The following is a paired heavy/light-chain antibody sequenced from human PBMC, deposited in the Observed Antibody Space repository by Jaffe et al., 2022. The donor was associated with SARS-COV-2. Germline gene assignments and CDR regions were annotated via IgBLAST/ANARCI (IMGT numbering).Light chain of an antibody. V-gene: IGKV1-5*03. CDR2: KAS. J-gene: IGKJ2*01. CDR1: QSISTW. CDR3: QQYNSYPNT. Sequence: DIQMTQSPSTLSASVGDRVAITCRASQSISTWLAWYQVKPGKAPKLLIYKASTLQSGVPSRFSGSGSGTEFTLTISSLQPDDSATYYCQQYNSYPNTFGQGTKLEIK.
Heavy chain of an antibody. CDR2: ISSGSSTI. D-gene: IGHD2-21*01. CDR1: GFTFSTYS. V-gene: IGHV3-48*01. J-gene: IGHJ4*02. Sequence: EVQLVESGGGLVQPGGSLRLSCAASGFTFSTYSMNWVRQAPGKGLEWVSYISSGSSTIYYADSVKGRFTISRDNAKNSLYLQMNSLRAEDTAVYYCARVPRNRDSPDDYWGQGTLVTVSS. CDR3: ARVPRNRDSPDDY.